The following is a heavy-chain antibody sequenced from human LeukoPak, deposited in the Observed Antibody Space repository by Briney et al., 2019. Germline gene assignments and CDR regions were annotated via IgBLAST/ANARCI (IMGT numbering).Heavy chain of an antibody. Sequence: PGGSLRLFCAASGFTFSSYGMHWVRQAPGKGLEWVAVISYDGSNKYYADSVKGRFTISRDNSKNTLYLQMNSLRAEDTAVYYCAKGPGSYYDYWGQGTLVTVSS. CDR2: ISYDGSNK. D-gene: IGHD3-10*01. CDR1: GFTFSSYG. J-gene: IGHJ4*02. CDR3: AKGPGSYYDY. V-gene: IGHV3-30*18.